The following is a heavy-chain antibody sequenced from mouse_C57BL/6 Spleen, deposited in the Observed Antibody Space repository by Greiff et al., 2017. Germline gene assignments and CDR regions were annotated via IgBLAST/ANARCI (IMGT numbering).Heavy chain of an antibody. V-gene: IGHV1-55*01. CDR3: ARQGYYDYEDYFDY. D-gene: IGHD2-4*01. CDR1: GYTFTSYW. Sequence: QVQLKQPGAELVKPGASVKMSCKASGYTFTSYWITWVKQRPGQGLEWIGDIYPGSGSTNYNEKFKSKATLTVDTSSSTAYMQLSSLTSEDSAVYYCARQGYYDYEDYFDYWGQGTTLTVSS. CDR2: IYPGSGST. J-gene: IGHJ2*01.